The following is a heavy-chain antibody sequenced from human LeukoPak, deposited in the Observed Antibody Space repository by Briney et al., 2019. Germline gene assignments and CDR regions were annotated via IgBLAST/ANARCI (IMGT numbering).Heavy chain of an antibody. J-gene: IGHJ4*02. CDR3: AARDGYNSVGFDY. D-gene: IGHD5-24*01. V-gene: IGHV1-69*05. CDR1: GGTFSSYA. CDR2: NIPIFGTA. Sequence: GASVKVSCKASGGTFSSYAISWVRQAPGQGLEWMGGNIPIFGTANYAQKFQGRVTITTDESTSTAYMELSSLRSEDTAVYYCAARDGYNSVGFDYWGQGTLVTVSS.